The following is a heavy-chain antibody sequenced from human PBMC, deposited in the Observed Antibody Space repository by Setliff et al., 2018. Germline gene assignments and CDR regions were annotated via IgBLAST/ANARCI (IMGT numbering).Heavy chain of an antibody. CDR3: ARDRYYNSWSGTSITAPHDAFDI. J-gene: IGHJ3*02. V-gene: IGHV1-46*03. CDR2: INPSGGLT. CDR1: GYTLTNYY. D-gene: IGHD3-3*01. Sequence: ASVKVSCKASGYTLTNYYMHWVRQAPGQGFEWMGIINPSGGLTRYAQKFQGRVTMTRDTSTSTVYMEVSSLRSEDTAVYYCARDRYYNSWSGTSITAPHDAFDIWGQGTMVTVSS.